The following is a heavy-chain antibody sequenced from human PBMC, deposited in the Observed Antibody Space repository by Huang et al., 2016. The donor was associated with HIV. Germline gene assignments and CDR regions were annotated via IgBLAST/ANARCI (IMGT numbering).Heavy chain of an antibody. D-gene: IGHD7-27*01. CDR3: ARSTMGSTTGPFDS. V-gene: IGHV5-51*01. Sequence: EVQLVQSGVEVRKPGESLKISCKGSGYNFGSDWIGWVRQMPGKGLEWMGIIYPGDSDTRYRPSFQGQVTISADKSSSTAYLQWSTLKASDTAIYYCARSTMGSTTGPFDSWGQGTLVTVSS. CDR2: IYPGDSDT. J-gene: IGHJ4*02. CDR1: GYNFGSDW.